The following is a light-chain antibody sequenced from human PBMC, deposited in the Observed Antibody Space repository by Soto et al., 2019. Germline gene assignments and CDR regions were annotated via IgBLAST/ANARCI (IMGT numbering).Light chain of an antibody. Sequence: DVVMTQTPLSSLVTLGQPASISCRSSQSLLHSNGNTYLSWVQQRPGQPPRLLIYKISKRFSGVPDRFSGSGAGTDFTLRISRVEAEDVGIYYCMQATQIPRTFGQGTKLEIK. V-gene: IGKV2-24*01. CDR1: QSLLHSNGNTY. J-gene: IGKJ2*02. CDR2: KIS. CDR3: MQATQIPRT.